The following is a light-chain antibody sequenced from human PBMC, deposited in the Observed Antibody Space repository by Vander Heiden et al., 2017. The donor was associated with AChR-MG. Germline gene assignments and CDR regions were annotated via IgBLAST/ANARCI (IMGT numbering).Light chain of an antibody. Sequence: DIVMTQSPLSLPVTPGEPASISCRSSQSLLHSNGYSCLDWYLQKPGQSPQLLIYWGSNRASGVPDRFSGSGSGTDFTLKISRLEAEDVGVYFCRQALQTPFTFGHGTKVDIK. CDR3: RQALQTPFT. J-gene: IGKJ3*01. CDR2: WGS. CDR1: QSLLHSNGYSC. V-gene: IGKV2-28*01.